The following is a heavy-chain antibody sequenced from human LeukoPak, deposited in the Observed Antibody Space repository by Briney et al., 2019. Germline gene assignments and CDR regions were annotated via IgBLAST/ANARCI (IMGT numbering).Heavy chain of an antibody. CDR2: ISTSGSNI. CDR3: TRCRMARGGFITYYFYYMDV. Sequence: PGGSLRLSCTACGFNFIAYEMNWVRQSPGQGRQRVSYISTSGSNIYCADSVKGRFTISRDNAQSPLYLQMLSLRAEDTAVYYCTRCRMARGGFITYYFYYMDVWGQGTTVTVSS. V-gene: IGHV3-48*03. D-gene: IGHD3-10*01. J-gene: IGHJ6*03. CDR1: GFNFIAYE.